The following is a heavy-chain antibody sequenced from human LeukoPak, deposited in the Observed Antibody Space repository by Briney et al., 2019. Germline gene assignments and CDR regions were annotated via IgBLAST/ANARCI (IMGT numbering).Heavy chain of an antibody. D-gene: IGHD3-22*01. J-gene: IGHJ3*02. CDR2: INHSGST. V-gene: IGHV4-39*07. CDR3: VRSSGMRAFDI. Sequence: SETLSLTCTVSGASISISTYYWSWIRQPPGKGLEWIGEINHSGSTNYNPSLKSRVTISVDTSKNQFSLKLSSVTAADTAVYYCVRSSGMRAFDIWGQGTMVTVSS. CDR1: GASISISTYY.